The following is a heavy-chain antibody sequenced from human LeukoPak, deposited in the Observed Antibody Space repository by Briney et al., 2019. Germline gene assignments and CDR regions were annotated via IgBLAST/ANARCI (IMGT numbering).Heavy chain of an antibody. V-gene: IGHV4-59*01. Sequence: PSETLSLTCTVSGGSISSYYWSWIRQPPGKGLEWIGYIYYSGSTNYNPSLKSRVTISVGTSKNQFSLKLSSVTAADTAVYYCARDGHEGEWLVWGQGTLVAVSS. D-gene: IGHD3-3*01. J-gene: IGHJ4*02. CDR2: IYYSGST. CDR3: ARDGHEGEWLV. CDR1: GGSISSYY.